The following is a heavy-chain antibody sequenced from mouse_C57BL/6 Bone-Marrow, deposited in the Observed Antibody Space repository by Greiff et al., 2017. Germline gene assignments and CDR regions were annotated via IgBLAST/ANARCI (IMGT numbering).Heavy chain of an antibody. CDR1: GYTFTDYE. Sequence: VQLQQSGAELVRPGASVTLSCTASGYTFTDYEMHWVKQTPVHGLEWIGAIDPETGGTAYNQKFKGKAILTADKSSSTAYMELRRLTSEDSAVYYCTRGGYSNYGDYWGQGTTLTVSS. D-gene: IGHD2-5*01. V-gene: IGHV1-15*01. CDR2: IDPETGGT. J-gene: IGHJ2*01. CDR3: TRGGYSNYGDY.